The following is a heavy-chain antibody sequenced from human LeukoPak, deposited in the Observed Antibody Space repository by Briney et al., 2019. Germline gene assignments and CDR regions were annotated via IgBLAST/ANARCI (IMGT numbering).Heavy chain of an antibody. D-gene: IGHD1-26*01. CDR2: INPSGGST. CDR1: GYTLTSYG. Sequence: ASVKVSCKASGYTLTSYGFSWVRQAPGQGLEWMGIINPSGGSTSYAQKFQGRVTMTRDTSTSTVYMELSSLRSEDTAVYYCARDSGSYYGYWGQGTLVTVSS. V-gene: IGHV1-46*01. CDR3: ARDSGSYYGY. J-gene: IGHJ4*02.